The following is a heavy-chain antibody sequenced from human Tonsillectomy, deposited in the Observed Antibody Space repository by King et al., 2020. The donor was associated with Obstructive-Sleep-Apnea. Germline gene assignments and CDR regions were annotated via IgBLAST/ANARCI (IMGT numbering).Heavy chain of an antibody. CDR1: GGTFSSYA. J-gene: IGHJ4*02. CDR3: ARTSVDYYDLSGYLFDY. V-gene: IGHV1-69*09. Sequence: QLVQSGAEVKKPGSSVKVSCKASGGTFSSYAISWVRQAPGQGLEWMGGIIPILDIANYAQKFQGRVTITADKSTSTAYMELSSLRSEDTAVYYCARTSVDYYDLSGYLFDYWGQGTLVTVSS. D-gene: IGHD3-22*01. CDR2: IIPILDIA.